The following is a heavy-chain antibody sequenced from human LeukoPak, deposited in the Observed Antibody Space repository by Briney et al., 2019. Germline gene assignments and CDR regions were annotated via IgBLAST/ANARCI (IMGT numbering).Heavy chain of an antibody. CDR2: IYYSGST. CDR1: GGSISSYY. CDR3: AQDSGSYLDAFDI. D-gene: IGHD1-26*01. J-gene: IGHJ3*02. Sequence: LETLSLTCTVSGGSISSYYWSWIRQPPGKGLEWIGYIYYSGSTNYNPSLKSRVTISVDTSKNQFSLKLSSVTAADTAVYYCAQDSGSYLDAFDIWGQGTMVTVSS. V-gene: IGHV4-59*01.